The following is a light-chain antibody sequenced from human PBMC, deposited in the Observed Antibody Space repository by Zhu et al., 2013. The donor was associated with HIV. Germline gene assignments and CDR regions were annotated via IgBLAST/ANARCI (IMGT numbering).Light chain of an antibody. V-gene: IGKV1-39*01. Sequence: DIQMTQSPSSLSASVGDRVTITCRASQSINSYLNWYQQKPGKAPKLLIYAASSLQSGVPSRFSGSGSGTDFALTISCLQPEDFATYYCQQSYRTPLTFGGGTKVEIK. CDR3: QQSYRTPLT. J-gene: IGKJ4*01. CDR2: AAS. CDR1: QSINSY.